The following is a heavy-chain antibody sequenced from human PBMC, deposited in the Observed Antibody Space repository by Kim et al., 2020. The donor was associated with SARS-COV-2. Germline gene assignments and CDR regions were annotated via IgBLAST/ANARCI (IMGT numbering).Heavy chain of an antibody. CDR3: ARAGWYIRTWLNFDP. CDR2: IYSDGTT. J-gene: IGHJ5*02. D-gene: IGHD6-19*01. CDR1: GFTVATNY. Sequence: GGSLRLSCVASGFTVATNYMAWVRQSPEKGLEWVSVIYSDGTTEYSASVKGRFIISRDNSNNTVYLEMNYLIGDDTAVYYCARAGWYIRTWLNFDPWVQG. V-gene: IGHV3-53*01.